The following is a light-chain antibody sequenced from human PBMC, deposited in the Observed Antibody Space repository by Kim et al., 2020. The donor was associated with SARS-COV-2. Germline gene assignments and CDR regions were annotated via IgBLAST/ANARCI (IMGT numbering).Light chain of an antibody. CDR1: SSDVGGYND. CDR2: DVN. CDR3: CSYAGNYKVI. J-gene: IGLJ2*01. Sequence: GQSVTISCTGTSSDVGGYNDVSWYQQHPGKAPKLMIYDVNKRPSGVPDRFSGSKSGNTASLTISGLQAEDEADYYCCSYAGNYKVIFGGGTQLTVL. V-gene: IGLV2-11*01.